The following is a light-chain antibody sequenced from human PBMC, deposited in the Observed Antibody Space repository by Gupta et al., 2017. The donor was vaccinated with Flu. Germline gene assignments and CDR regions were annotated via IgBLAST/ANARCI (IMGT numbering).Light chain of an antibody. CDR1: SSDIGYYNY. J-gene: IGLJ3*02. V-gene: IGLV2-14*01. CDR3: SSYTGSVTV. CDR2: EVS. Sequence: QSALTQPASVSGSPGQSITISCTGTSSDIGYYNYVSWYQQYPGKVPKLMIYEVSYRPSGISDRFSGSQSGHTASLTLSGLQAEDEADYYCSSYTGSVTVFGGGTKLTVL.